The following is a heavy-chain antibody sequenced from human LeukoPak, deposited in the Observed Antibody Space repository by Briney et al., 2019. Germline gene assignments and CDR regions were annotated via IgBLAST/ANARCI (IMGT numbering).Heavy chain of an antibody. D-gene: IGHD3-16*01. CDR1: GFTFSNYW. CDR2: INQDGSEK. V-gene: IGHV3-7*01. CDR3: ARGKFDFDY. Sequence: GGSLRLSCAASGFTFSNYWMSWVRQAPGKGLEWVANINQDGSEKYYVDSVKGRFTVSRDNAKNSLYLQMNGLRVEDTAVYYCARGKFDFDYWGQGTLVTVSS. J-gene: IGHJ4*02.